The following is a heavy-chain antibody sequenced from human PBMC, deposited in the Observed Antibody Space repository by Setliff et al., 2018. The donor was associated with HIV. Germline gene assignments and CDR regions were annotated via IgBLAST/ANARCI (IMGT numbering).Heavy chain of an antibody. CDR2: ISGSGGST. CDR1: GFTFSSYA. V-gene: IGHV3-23*01. Sequence: PGGSLRLSCAASGFTFSSYAMNWVRQAPGKGLEWVSGISGSGGSTYYADSVKGRFTISRDNSKNTLFLQMNSLRPEDTAVYYCARDCRVGWVFTYGMDVWGQGTLVTVSS. J-gene: IGHJ6*02. CDR3: ARDCRVGWVFTYGMDV. D-gene: IGHD6-13*01.